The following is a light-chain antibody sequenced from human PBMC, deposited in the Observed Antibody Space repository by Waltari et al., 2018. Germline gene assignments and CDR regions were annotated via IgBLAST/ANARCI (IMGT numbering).Light chain of an antibody. CDR2: EVT. Sequence: QSAPTQPASVSASPGQSITISCTGTRNDVGSYSYVSWSRQYPGKAPDRLIDEVTHRPSGVSDRFSGSRSGSTASLTISGLQTEDEANYFCCSYTTTTTLVFGTGTKVIVL. J-gene: IGLJ1*01. CDR1: RNDVGSYSY. CDR3: CSYTTTTTLV. V-gene: IGLV2-14*01.